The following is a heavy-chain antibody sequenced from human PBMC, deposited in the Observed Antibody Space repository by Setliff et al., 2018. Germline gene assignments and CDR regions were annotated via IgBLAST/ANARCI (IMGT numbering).Heavy chain of an antibody. Sequence: PGGSLRLSCVASGFTFSNNAMNWVRQAPGGGLEWVSTVNDNGRTTYYPNSVKGQFTISRDNSKNTLYLQMNNLRAEDTALYYCARFAKCGGHCWNDYWGQGTRVTVSS. V-gene: IGHV3-23*01. J-gene: IGHJ4*02. CDR3: ARFAKCGGHCWNDY. CDR1: GFTFSNNA. D-gene: IGHD2-21*02. CDR2: VNDNGRTT.